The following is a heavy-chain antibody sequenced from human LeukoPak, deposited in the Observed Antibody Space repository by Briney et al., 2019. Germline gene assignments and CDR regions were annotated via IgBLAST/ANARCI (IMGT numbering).Heavy chain of an antibody. J-gene: IGHJ4*02. CDR2: IYYSGST. CDR1: GGSISSSSYY. CDR3: ARAVRDDILTGYYLFDY. V-gene: IGHV4-39*07. Sequence: SETLSLTCTVSGGSISSSSYYWGWIRQPPGKGLEWIGSIYYSGSTYYNPSLKSRVTISVDTSKNQFSLKLSSVTAADTAAYYCARAVRDDILTGYYLFDYWGQGTLVTVSS. D-gene: IGHD3-9*01.